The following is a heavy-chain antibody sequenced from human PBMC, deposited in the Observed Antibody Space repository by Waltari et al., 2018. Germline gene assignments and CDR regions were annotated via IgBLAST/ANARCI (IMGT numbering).Heavy chain of an antibody. J-gene: IGHJ1*01. CDR1: GGSITTHYN. D-gene: IGHD4-17*01. Sequence: QLQLQESGPGLVRPSETLSLTCTVSGGSITTHYNWAWIRQPPGKGLELMGNLQYRGVTLYNPSLMSRVTISLDTSKNQFSLTLTSVDAADTAVYFCGRIAFGDDGGYFQYWGQGTLVTVSS. V-gene: IGHV4-39*01. CDR3: GRIAFGDDGGYFQY. CDR2: LQYRGVT.